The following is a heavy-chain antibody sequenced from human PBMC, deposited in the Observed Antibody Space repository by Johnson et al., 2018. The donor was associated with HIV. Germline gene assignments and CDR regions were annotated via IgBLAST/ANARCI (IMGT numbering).Heavy chain of an antibody. V-gene: IGHV3-11*04. CDR1: GFTFSDFY. CDR3: VLGEDCYDIGGHHHGPAAFDF. Sequence: QVQLVESGGGLVQPGGSLRLSCAPSGFTFSDFYMSWIRQAPGRGLEWILYISTTGTTIYYAESVKGRFTISRDNAKNSLYLQMNSLRAEDTALYYCVLGEDCYDIGGHHHGPAAFDFWGLGTMVTVSS. J-gene: IGHJ3*01. D-gene: IGHD3-22*01. CDR2: ISTTGTTI.